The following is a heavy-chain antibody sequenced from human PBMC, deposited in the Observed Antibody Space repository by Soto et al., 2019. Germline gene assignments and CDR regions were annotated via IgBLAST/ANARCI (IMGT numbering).Heavy chain of an antibody. CDR1: GYTFTGYY. CDR3: ARGGDIVVVPAAMHTDY. V-gene: IGHV1-2*04. D-gene: IGHD2-2*01. Sequence: QVQLVQSGAEVKKPGASVKVSCKASGYTFTGYYMHWVRQAPGQGLEWMGWINPNSGGTNYAQKFQGWVTMTRDTSIRAAYMELSRLRSADTAVYYCARGGDIVVVPAAMHTDYWGQGTLVTVSS. J-gene: IGHJ4*02. CDR2: INPNSGGT.